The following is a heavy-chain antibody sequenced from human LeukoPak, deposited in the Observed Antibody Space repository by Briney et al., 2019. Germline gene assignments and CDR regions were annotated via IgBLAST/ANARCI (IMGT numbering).Heavy chain of an antibody. V-gene: IGHV3-30*02. CDR1: GFTFSSYV. Sequence: GGSLRLSCAASGFTFSSYVMHWVRQAPGKGLEWVAFIRYDGSNKYYADSVKGRFTISRDNSKNTLYVQMNSLRAEDTAVYYCAKRGEASIYYYYMDVWGKGTTVTVSS. CDR3: AKRGEASIYYYYMDV. D-gene: IGHD3-16*01. CDR2: IRYDGSNK. J-gene: IGHJ6*03.